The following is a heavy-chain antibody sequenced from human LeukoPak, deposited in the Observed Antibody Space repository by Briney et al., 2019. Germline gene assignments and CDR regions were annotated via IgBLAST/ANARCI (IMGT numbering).Heavy chain of an antibody. D-gene: IGHD6-19*01. Sequence: SETLSLTCTVSGGSISSGSYYWSWIRQPAGRGLEWIGRIYTSGSTNYNPSLKSRVTISVDTSKNQFSLKLSSVTAADTAVYYCARHHSSGWYGYWGQGTLVTVSS. J-gene: IGHJ4*02. CDR2: IYTSGST. CDR3: ARHHSSGWYGY. CDR1: GGSISSGSYY. V-gene: IGHV4-61*02.